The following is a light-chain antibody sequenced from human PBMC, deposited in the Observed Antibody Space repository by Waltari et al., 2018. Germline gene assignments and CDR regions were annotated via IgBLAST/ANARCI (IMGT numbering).Light chain of an antibody. V-gene: IGLV3-1*01. CDR1: NVERKF. Sequence: SYDLTQPPALSLSPGETATTTCSGDNVERKFVYWYQQKAGQSPVLVVFQVNKRPSGTPERFSGSNSGSTATLIISGSQAMDEADYYCQAWDSGSYVVFGGGTKLTVL. J-gene: IGLJ2*01. CDR3: QAWDSGSYVV. CDR2: QVN.